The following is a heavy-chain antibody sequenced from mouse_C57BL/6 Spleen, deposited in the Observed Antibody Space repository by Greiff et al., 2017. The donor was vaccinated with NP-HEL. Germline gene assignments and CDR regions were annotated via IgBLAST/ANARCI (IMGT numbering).Heavy chain of an antibody. V-gene: IGHV1-64*01. Sequence: QVQLQQPGAELVKPGASVKLSCKASGYTFTSYWMHWVKQRPGQGLEWIGMIHPNSGRTNYNEKFKSKATLTVDKSSSTAYMQLSSLTSEDSAVYYCAKIYSNEGYYAMDYWGQGTSVTVSA. CDR2: IHPNSGRT. CDR1: GYTFTSYW. J-gene: IGHJ4*01. CDR3: AKIYSNEGYYAMDY. D-gene: IGHD2-5*01.